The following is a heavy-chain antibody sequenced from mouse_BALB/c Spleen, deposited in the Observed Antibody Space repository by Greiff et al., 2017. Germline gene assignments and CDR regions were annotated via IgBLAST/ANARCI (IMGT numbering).Heavy chain of an antibody. V-gene: IGHV14-3*02. CDR3: APLRHWYFDV. D-gene: IGHD1-2*01. CDR1: GFNIKDTY. CDR2: IDPANGNT. J-gene: IGHJ1*01. Sequence: EVKLEESGAELVKPGASVKLSCTASGFNIKDTYMHWVKQRPEQGLEWIGRIDPANGNTKYDPKFQGKATITADTSSNTAYLQLSSLTSEDTAVYYCAPLRHWYFDVWGAGTTVTVSS.